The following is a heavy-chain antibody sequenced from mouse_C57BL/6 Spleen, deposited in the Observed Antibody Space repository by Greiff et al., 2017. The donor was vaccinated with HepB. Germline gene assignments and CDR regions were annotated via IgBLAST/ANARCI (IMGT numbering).Heavy chain of an antibody. Sequence: EVKLMESEGGLVQPGSSMKLSCTASGFTFSDYYMAWVRQVPEKGLEWVANINYDGSSTYYLDSLKSRFIISRDNAKNILYLQMSSLKSEDTATYYCAREGLLYDYSWYFDVWGTGTTVTVSS. CDR1: GFTFSDYY. CDR2: INYDGSST. J-gene: IGHJ1*03. CDR3: AREGLLYDYSWYFDV. V-gene: IGHV5-16*01. D-gene: IGHD2-4*01.